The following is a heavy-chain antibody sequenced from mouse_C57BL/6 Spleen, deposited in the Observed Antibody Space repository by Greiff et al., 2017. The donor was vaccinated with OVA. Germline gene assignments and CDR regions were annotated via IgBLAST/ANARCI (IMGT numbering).Heavy chain of an antibody. J-gene: IGHJ4*01. CDR2: IYPGDGDT. CDR3: ARGHDGKVGYAMDY. Sequence: QVQLKESGPELVKPGASVKISCKASGYAFSSSWMNWVKQRPGKGLEWIGRIYPGDGDTNYNGKFKGKATLTADKSSSTAYMQLSSLTSEDSAVYFCARGHDGKVGYAMDYWGQGTSVTVSS. D-gene: IGHD1-3*01. V-gene: IGHV1-82*01. CDR1: GYAFSSSW.